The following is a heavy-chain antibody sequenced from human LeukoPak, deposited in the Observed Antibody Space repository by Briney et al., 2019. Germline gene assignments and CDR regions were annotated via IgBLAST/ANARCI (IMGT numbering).Heavy chain of an antibody. CDR2: SNAGNGDT. V-gene: IGHV1-3*02. CDR1: GYTLTSNA. CDR3: ARGAGSGAYWAFDY. D-gene: IGHD1-26*01. J-gene: IGHJ4*02. Sequence: ASVKVSCKASGYTLTSNAIHWVRQAPGQRLEWMGWSNAGNGDTKYSQEFQGRVTITRDTSANTAYMELSGLRSEDMAVYYCARGAGSGAYWAFDYWGQGTLVTVSS.